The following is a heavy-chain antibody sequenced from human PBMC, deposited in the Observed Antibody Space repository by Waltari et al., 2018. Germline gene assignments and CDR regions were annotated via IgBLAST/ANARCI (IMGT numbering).Heavy chain of an antibody. D-gene: IGHD6-6*01. CDR3: AKGHEYSSSSGVDY. J-gene: IGHJ4*02. CDR1: GFTFSSYA. CDR2: ISGSGGST. Sequence: EVQLLESGGGLVQPGGSLRLSCAASGFTFSSYAMSWVRKAPGKGLEWVSAISGSGGSTYYADSVKGRFTISRDNSKNTLYLQMNSLRAEDTAVYYCAKGHEYSSSSGVDYWGQGTLVTVSS. V-gene: IGHV3-23*01.